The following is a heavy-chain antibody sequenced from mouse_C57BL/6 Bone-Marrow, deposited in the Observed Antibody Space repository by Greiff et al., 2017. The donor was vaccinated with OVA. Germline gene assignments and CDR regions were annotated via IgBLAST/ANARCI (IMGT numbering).Heavy chain of an antibody. V-gene: IGHV1-80*01. CDR3: ARGGYGYDGFDV. D-gene: IGHD2-3*01. Sequence: VQLQQSGAELVKPGASVKISCKASGYAFSSYWMNWVKQRPGKGLEWIGQIYPGDGDTNYNGKLKGKATLTADKPSSTAYMQLSSLTSEDSAVFFCARGGYGYDGFDVWGTGTTGTVSS. CDR2: IYPGDGDT. J-gene: IGHJ1*03. CDR1: GYAFSSYW.